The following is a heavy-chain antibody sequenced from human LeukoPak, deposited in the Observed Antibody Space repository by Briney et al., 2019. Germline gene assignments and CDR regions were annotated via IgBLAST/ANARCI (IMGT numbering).Heavy chain of an antibody. CDR2: INHSGST. Sequence: PSETLSLTCAVYGGSFSGYYWSWIRQPPGKGLEWIGEINHSGSTNYNPSLKSRVTISVDTSKNQFSLKLSSVTAADTAVYYCARDVWRPGFDYWGQGTLVTVSP. J-gene: IGHJ4*02. CDR1: GGSFSGYY. CDR3: ARDVWRPGFDY. D-gene: IGHD1-1*01. V-gene: IGHV4-34*01.